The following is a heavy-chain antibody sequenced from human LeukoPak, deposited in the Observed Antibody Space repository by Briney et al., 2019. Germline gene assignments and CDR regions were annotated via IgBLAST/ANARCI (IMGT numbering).Heavy chain of an antibody. Sequence: PSETLSLTCTVSGGSISSSGYYWSWIRQPPGKGLEWIGEINHSGSTNYNPSLKSRVTISVDTSKNQFSLKLSSVTAADTAVYYCARNLLNYDFWSGYYSNSGGTYYMDVWGKGTTVTVSS. CDR1: GGSISSSGYY. V-gene: IGHV4-39*07. CDR2: INHSGST. CDR3: ARNLLNYDFWSGYYSNSGGTYYMDV. D-gene: IGHD3-3*01. J-gene: IGHJ6*03.